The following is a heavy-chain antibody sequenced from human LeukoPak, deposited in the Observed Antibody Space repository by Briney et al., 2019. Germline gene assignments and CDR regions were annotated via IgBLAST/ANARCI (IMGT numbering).Heavy chain of an antibody. CDR2: ISGCGGST. D-gene: IGHD5-18*01. CDR3: AKKDTARVRQGYFDY. V-gene: IGHV3-23*01. Sequence: GGSLRLSCAASGFTLSSHAMRWVPHAPGKGLEWVSDISGCGGSTYNADSARGRLTISRDKSKNTLYLQMNSLRGEDRAVYYCAKKDTARVRQGYFDYWGQGTVITVSS. J-gene: IGHJ4*02. CDR1: GFTLSSHA.